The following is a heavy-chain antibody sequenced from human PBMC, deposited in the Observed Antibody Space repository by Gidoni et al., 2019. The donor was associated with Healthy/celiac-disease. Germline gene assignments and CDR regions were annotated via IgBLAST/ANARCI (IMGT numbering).Heavy chain of an antibody. D-gene: IGHD3-16*01. V-gene: IGHV3-23*01. CDR3: AKGWALITHVSFDY. Sequence: ESPLSESGAGLGQPGGSLSRTCAAARSTSSSYAMSWVRPAPGRGLEWVSAYSGGSGSTYYADSVKGRFTISGDNSKNTLYLQMSSLRAEDTAVYYCAKGWALITHVSFDYWGQGTLVTVSS. CDR1: RSTSSSYA. J-gene: IGHJ4*02. CDR2: YSGGSGST.